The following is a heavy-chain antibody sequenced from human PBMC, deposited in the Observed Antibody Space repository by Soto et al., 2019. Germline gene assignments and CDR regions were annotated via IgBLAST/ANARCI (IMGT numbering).Heavy chain of an antibody. CDR2: INAGNGNT. D-gene: IGHD3-3*01. J-gene: IGHJ6*02. Sequence: ASVKVSCKASGYTFTSYAMHWVRQAPGQRLEWMGWINAGNGNTKYSQKFQGRVTITRDTSASTAYMELSSLRSEDTAVYYCASETKVLGVVTYGLDVWGQGTTVTVSS. V-gene: IGHV1-3*01. CDR1: GYTFTSYA. CDR3: ASETKVLGVVTYGLDV.